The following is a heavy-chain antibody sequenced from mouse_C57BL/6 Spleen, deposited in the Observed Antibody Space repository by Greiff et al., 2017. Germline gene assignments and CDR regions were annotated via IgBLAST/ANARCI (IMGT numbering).Heavy chain of an antibody. CDR3: ASNYGSQPFAY. Sequence: EVQLVESGPGMVKPSQSLSLTCTVTGYSITSGYDWHWIRHFPGNKLEWMGYISYSGSTNYNPSLKSRISITHDTSKNHFFLKLNSVTTEDTATYYCASNYGSQPFAYWGQGTLVTVSA. J-gene: IGHJ3*01. V-gene: IGHV3-1*01. CDR2: ISYSGST. CDR1: GYSITSGYD. D-gene: IGHD1-1*01.